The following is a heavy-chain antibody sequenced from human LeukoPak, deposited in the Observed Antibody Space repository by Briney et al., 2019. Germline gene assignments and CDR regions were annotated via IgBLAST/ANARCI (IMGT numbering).Heavy chain of an antibody. CDR2: INPDSGGT. CDR3: ATSRAQTLAYCGGDCYSGFDY. V-gene: IGHV1-2*02. Sequence: GASVKVSCTASGYTFPAYYMHWVRHAPGQGLDWLGWINPDSGGTNYAQKFQGRVTMTRDPSISTAYMELSWLRSDDTAMYYCATSRAQTLAYCGGDCYSGFDYWGQGTLVSVSS. D-gene: IGHD2-21*02. J-gene: IGHJ4*02. CDR1: GYTFPAYY.